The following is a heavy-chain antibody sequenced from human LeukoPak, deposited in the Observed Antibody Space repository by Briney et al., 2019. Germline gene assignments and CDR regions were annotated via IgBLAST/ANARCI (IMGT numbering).Heavy chain of an antibody. D-gene: IGHD1-26*01. Sequence: GGSLRLSCAASGFTFSTYAMHWVRQAPGKGLEWMALIRSDGGNKYYTDSVKGRFTISRDNSKNTLYLQMSGLRVEDTAVYYCAKGLHSGSYLDALDIWGQGTMVTVFS. J-gene: IGHJ3*02. CDR1: GFTFSTYA. CDR3: AKGLHSGSYLDALDI. CDR2: IRSDGGNK. V-gene: IGHV3-30*02.